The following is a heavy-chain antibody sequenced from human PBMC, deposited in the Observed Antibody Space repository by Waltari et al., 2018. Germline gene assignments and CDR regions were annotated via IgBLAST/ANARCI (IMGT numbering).Heavy chain of an antibody. J-gene: IGHJ4*02. CDR2: IIGSGGST. D-gene: IGHD6-6*01. CDR3: ALIRSIAAPLFDY. Sequence: EVQLLESGGGLVQPGGSLRLSCAASGFTFSSYSMRWVRQAPGKGLEWVSAIIGSGGSTYYADSVKGRFTISRDNSKNTLYLQMNSLRAEDTAVYYCALIRSIAAPLFDYWGQGTLVTVSS. V-gene: IGHV3-23*01. CDR1: GFTFSSYS.